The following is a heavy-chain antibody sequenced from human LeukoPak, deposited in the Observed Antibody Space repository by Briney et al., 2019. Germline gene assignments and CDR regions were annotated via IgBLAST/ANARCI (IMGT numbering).Heavy chain of an antibody. D-gene: IGHD6-13*01. CDR3: ARDAYSSSHLDY. CDR2: VSYFGST. CDR1: GGSISSYY. V-gene: IGHV4-59*01. J-gene: IGHJ4*02. Sequence: SETLSLTRTVSGGSISSYYWSWLRQPPGKGLVWIGYVSYFGSTSYNPSLKSRVTISVDTSKNQFSLNLNSVTAADTAVYYCARDAYSSSHLDYWGQGTLVTVSS.